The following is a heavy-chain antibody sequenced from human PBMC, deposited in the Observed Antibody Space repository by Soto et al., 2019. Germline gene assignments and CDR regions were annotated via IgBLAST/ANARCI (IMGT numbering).Heavy chain of an antibody. V-gene: IGHV1-24*01. CDR2: FDPEDGET. J-gene: IGHJ4*02. Sequence: ASVKVSCKVSGYTLTELSMHWVRQAPGKGLEWMGGFDPEDGETIYAQKFQGRVTMTEDTSTDTAYMELSSLRSEDTAVYYCATVRTWLRPFDYWGQGTLVTVSS. D-gene: IGHD5-12*01. CDR3: ATVRTWLRPFDY. CDR1: GYTLTELS.